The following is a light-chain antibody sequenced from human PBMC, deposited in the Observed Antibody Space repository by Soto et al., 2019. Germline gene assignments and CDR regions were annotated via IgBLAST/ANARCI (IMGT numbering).Light chain of an antibody. J-gene: IGKJ1*01. Sequence: DIQMTQSPSTPPASLGDRVTLPFPASQTISSWLAWYQQKPGKAPKLLIYKASTLKSGVPSRFSGSGSGTDFTLTISRLEPEDFAMYYCQQYGSSPPTFGQGTKVDIK. V-gene: IGKV1-5*03. CDR3: QQYGSSPPT. CDR2: KAS. CDR1: QTISSW.